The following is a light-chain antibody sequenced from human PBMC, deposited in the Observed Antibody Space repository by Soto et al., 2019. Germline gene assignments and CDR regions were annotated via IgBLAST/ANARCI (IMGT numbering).Light chain of an antibody. Sequence: DIQMTQSPSTLSASVGDGVTITCRASQNINTWLAWYQQKPGKAPKLLIYDASSLQSGVPSRFSGSGSGTEFTLTISSLQPDDFATYYCQQYNSYSTFGQGTKVDIK. CDR2: DAS. V-gene: IGKV1-5*01. CDR1: QNINTW. CDR3: QQYNSYST. J-gene: IGKJ1*01.